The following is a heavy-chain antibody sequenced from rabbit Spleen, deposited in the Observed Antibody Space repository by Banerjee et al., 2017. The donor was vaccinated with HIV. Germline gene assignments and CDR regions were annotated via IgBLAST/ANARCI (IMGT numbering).Heavy chain of an antibody. CDR3: ARSAGYASFGDLYFTL. D-gene: IGHD6-1*01. J-gene: IGHJ4*01. Sequence: QEQLEESGGGLVKPEGSLTLTCKASGVSFSDKDVMCWVRQAPGKGLEWIACIEVGGNDNTYYASWVNGRFTISKTSSTTVTLQMTSLTAADTATYFCARSAGYASFGDLYFTLWGPGPLVTVS. CDR1: GVSFSDKDV. V-gene: IGHV1S45*01. CDR2: IEVGGNDNT.